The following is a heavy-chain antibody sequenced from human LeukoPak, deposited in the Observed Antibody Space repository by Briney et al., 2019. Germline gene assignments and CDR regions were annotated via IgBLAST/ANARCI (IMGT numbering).Heavy chain of an antibody. J-gene: IGHJ4*02. V-gene: IGHV2-5*02. CDR2: TFWDGDK. CDR3: THSLRRGRCSGGSCYYFDY. CDR1: GFSVNTDGVG. D-gene: IGHD2-15*01. Sequence: ESGPTLVKPTQTLTLTCSCSGFSVNTDGVGVGWIRQPPGKALEWLALTFWDGDKRYNPSLKSRLTITKDTSENQVVLTMTNMDPVDTATYFCTHSLRRGRCSGGSCYYFDYWGQGALVTVSS.